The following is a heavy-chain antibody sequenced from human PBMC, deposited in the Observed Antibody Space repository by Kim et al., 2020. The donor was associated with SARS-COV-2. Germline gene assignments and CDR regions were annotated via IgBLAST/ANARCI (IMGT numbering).Heavy chain of an antibody. CDR3: ARGGPSFDY. CDR2: INHSGST. Sequence: SETLSLTCAVYGGSFSGYYWSWIRQPPGKGLEWIGEINHSGSTNYNPSLKSRVTISVDTSKNQFSLKLSSVTAADTAVSYCARGGPSFDYWGQGTLVTVSS. CDR1: GGSFSGYY. V-gene: IGHV4-34*01. J-gene: IGHJ4*02.